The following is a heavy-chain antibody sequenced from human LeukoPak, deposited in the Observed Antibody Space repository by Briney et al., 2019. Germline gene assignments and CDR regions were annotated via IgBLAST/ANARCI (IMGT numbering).Heavy chain of an antibody. D-gene: IGHD6-13*01. CDR3: AKDGGEQQLVPLGY. CDR2: ISYDGSNK. Sequence: GGSLRLSCEASGFTFHNHGMSWVRQAPGKGLEWVAVISYDGSNKYYADSVKGRFTISRDNSKNTLYLQMNSLRAEDTAVYYCAKDGGEQQLVPLGYWGQGTLVTVSS. V-gene: IGHV3-30*18. CDR1: GFTFHNHG. J-gene: IGHJ4*02.